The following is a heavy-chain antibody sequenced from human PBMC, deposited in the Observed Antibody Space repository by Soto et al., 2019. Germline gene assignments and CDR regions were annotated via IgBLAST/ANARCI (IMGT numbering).Heavy chain of an antibody. J-gene: IGHJ4*02. CDR3: TRVGDSSGSVLGGYFDY. D-gene: IGHD6-19*01. Sequence: GSLRLSCTASGFTFGDYAMSWVRQAPGKGLEWVGFIRSKAYGGTTEYAASVKGRFTISRDDSKSIAYLQMNSLKTEDTAVYYCTRVGDSSGSVLGGYFDYWGQGTLVTVSS. V-gene: IGHV3-49*04. CDR2: IRSKAYGGTT. CDR1: GFTFGDYA.